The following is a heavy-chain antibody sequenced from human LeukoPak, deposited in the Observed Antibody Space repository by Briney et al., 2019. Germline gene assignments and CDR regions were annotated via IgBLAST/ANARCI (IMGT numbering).Heavy chain of an antibody. CDR2: ISAYNGNT. CDR1: GYTFTGYY. CDR3: ARDIPSYYGGSGKNL. D-gene: IGHD3-10*01. J-gene: IGHJ5*02. V-gene: IGHV1-18*04. Sequence: ASVKVSCKASGYTFTGYYMHWVRQAPGQGLEWMGWISAYNGNTDYAQNLQGRLTMTTDTSTSTAYMELRSLRSDDTAVYYCARDIPSYYGGSGKNLWGQGTLVTVSS.